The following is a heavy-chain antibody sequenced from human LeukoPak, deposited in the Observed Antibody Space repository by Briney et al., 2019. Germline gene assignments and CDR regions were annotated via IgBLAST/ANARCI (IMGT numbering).Heavy chain of an antibody. J-gene: IGHJ3*02. CDR2: IYYSGNT. CDR3: ASDRRERSFDI. Sequence: SETRSLTCTGSCVSISSSNAYWVGIRQPPWKGLEWIVRIYYSGNTYYNASLKSQVSISIDTSKNQFSLKITSVTAADTAAYYCASDRRERSFDIWGQGTMVTVSS. V-gene: IGHV4-39*01. CDR1: CVSISSSNAY.